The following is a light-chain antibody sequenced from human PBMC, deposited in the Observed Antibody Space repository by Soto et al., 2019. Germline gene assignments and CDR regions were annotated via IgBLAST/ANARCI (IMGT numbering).Light chain of an antibody. CDR1: SSDIGGYDY. J-gene: IGLJ1*01. CDR3: SSYATSSTLDV. CDR2: DVS. V-gene: IGLV2-14*03. Sequence: QSVLTQPASVSGSAGQSITISCTGTSSDIGGYDYVSWYRHHPGKAPRLILYDVSNRPSGVSNRFSGSKSGNTASLTISGLQAEDEAEYYCSSYATSSTLDVFGTGTKVTVL.